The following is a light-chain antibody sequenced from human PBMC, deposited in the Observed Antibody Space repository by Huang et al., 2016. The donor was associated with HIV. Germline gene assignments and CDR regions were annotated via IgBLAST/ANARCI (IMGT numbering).Light chain of an antibody. CDR2: AAS. CDR3: QQYNDFRST. V-gene: IGKV3-15*01. J-gene: IGKJ3*01. Sequence: ETVMTQSPVTLSVSPGDRASLSCRSSQIVSSHLAWYQQKPGQAPRLLLYAASTRTNGGPARFSGSGAGTEFTRTISTLQSEDSAVYYCQQYNDFRSTFGPGTRVEIK. CDR1: QIVSSH.